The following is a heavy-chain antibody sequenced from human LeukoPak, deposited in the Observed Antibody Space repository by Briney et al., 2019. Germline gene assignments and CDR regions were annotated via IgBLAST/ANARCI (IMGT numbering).Heavy chain of an antibody. CDR2: ISSSSSYI. CDR3: ASSGSYLVVGCY. Sequence: PGGSLRLSCAASGFTFSSYAMHWVRQAPGKGLEWVSSISSSSSYIYYADSVKGRFTISRDNAKNSLYLQMNSLRAEDTAVYYCASSGSYLVVGCYWGQGTLVTVSS. J-gene: IGHJ4*02. CDR1: GFTFSSYA. V-gene: IGHV3-21*01. D-gene: IGHD1-26*01.